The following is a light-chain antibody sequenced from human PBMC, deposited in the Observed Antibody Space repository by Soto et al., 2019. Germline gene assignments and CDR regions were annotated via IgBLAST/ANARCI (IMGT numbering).Light chain of an antibody. V-gene: IGLV6-57*01. J-gene: IGLJ2*01. Sequence: NFMLTQPHSVSESPGKTVTISCTRSSGSIASNYVQRYQQRPGSSPTTVIYEDNQRPSGVPDRFSGSIDSSSTSASLTISGLKTEDEADYYCQSYDSSTVVFGGGTKVTVL. CDR1: SGSIASNY. CDR2: EDN. CDR3: QSYDSSTVV.